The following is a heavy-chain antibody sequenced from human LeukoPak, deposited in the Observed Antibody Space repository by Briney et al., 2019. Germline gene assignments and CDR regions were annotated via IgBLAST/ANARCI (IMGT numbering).Heavy chain of an antibody. CDR3: AREGVAGTGLDY. CDR1: GYTFTGYY. D-gene: IGHD6-13*01. V-gene: IGHV1-2*02. CDR2: INSNSGGT. J-gene: IGHJ4*02. Sequence: ASVKVSCKASGYTFTGYYMHWVRQAPGQGLEWMGWINSNSGGTNYAQKLQGRITMTRDTSTSTLYMELSSLRSEDTAVYYCAREGVAGTGLDYWGQGTLVTVSS.